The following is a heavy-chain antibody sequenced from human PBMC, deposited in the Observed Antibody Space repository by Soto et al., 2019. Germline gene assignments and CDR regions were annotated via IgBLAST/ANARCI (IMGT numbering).Heavy chain of an antibody. D-gene: IGHD6-19*01. CDR2: IYHSGST. Sequence: PAETLSLTCSVSGGSISSSNWWSFVRQPPGKGLEWIGEIYHSGSTNYNPSLKSRVTISVDKSKNQFSLKLSSVTAADTAVYYCARVCYSSGWYSWFDPWGQGTLVTVSS. J-gene: IGHJ5*02. CDR3: ARVCYSSGWYSWFDP. V-gene: IGHV4-4*02. CDR1: GGSISSSNW.